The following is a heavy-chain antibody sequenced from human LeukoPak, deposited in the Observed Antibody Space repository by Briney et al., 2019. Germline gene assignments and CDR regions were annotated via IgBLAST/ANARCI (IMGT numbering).Heavy chain of an antibody. D-gene: IGHD3-22*01. CDR3: ARGVRGYYDSSGYYFNDAFDI. CDR2: MNPNSGIT. V-gene: IGHV1-8*01. J-gene: IGHJ3*02. CDR1: GYTFTSYD. Sequence: ASVKVSCKASGYTFTSYDINWVRQATGQGLEWMGWMNPNSGITGYAQKFQGRVTMTRNTSISTAYMELSSLRSEDMAVYYCARGVRGYYDSSGYYFNDAFDIWGQGTMVTVSS.